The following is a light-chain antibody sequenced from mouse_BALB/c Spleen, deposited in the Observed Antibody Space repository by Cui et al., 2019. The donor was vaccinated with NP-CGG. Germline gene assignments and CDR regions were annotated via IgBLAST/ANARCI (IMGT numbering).Light chain of an antibody. CDR2: GTN. Sequence: QAVVTPESAPPTTPRGTITPPCRSSTGAVTTSNYANWVQEKPDHLFTGLIGGTNNRAPGVPARFSGSLIGDKAALTITGAQTEDEAIYFCALWYSNHWVFGGGTKLTVL. V-gene: IGLV1*01. J-gene: IGLJ1*01. CDR3: ALWYSNHWV. CDR1: TGAVTTSNY.